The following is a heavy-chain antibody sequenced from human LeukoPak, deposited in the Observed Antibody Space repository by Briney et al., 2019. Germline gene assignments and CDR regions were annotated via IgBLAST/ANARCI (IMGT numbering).Heavy chain of an antibody. V-gene: IGHV3-21*01. D-gene: IGHD6-19*01. CDR1: GFTFSSYS. Sequence: PGGSLRLSCAASGFTFSSYSMNWVRQAPGKGLEWVSSISSSSSYIYYADSVKGRFTISRDNAKNSLYLQMNSLRAEDTAVYYCARDSDSSGWLDYYMDVWGKGTTVTISS. CDR2: ISSSSSYI. CDR3: ARDSDSSGWLDYYMDV. J-gene: IGHJ6*03.